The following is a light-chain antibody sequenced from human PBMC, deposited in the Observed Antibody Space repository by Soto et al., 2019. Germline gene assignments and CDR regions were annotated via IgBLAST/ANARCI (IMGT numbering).Light chain of an antibody. J-gene: IGLJ3*02. Sequence: QSALTQPASVSGSPGQSITISCTATCSDVGLYKYVSWYQQHPGKAPKLIIYDVTNRPSGVSSRFSGSKSGNTASLTISGLLPEDEADYYCMSPTTSVTWVFGGGTKLTVL. CDR3: MSPTTSVTWV. CDR2: DVT. CDR1: CSDVGLYKY. V-gene: IGLV2-14*03.